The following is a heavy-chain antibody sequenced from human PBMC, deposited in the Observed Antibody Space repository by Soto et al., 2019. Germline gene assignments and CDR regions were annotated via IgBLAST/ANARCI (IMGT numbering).Heavy chain of an antibody. V-gene: IGHV3-30*18. CDR3: ANHYGSGSSTPFDY. J-gene: IGHJ4*02. Sequence: GGSLRLSCAASGFTFSSYGMHWVRQAPGKGLEWVAVISYDGSNKYYADSVKGRFTISRDNSKNTLYLQMNSLRAEDTAVYYCANHYGSGSSTPFDYWGQGTLVTVSS. D-gene: IGHD3-10*01. CDR1: GFTFSSYG. CDR2: ISYDGSNK.